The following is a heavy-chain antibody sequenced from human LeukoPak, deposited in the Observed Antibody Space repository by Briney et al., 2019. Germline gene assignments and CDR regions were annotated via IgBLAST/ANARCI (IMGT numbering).Heavy chain of an antibody. J-gene: IGHJ3*01. CDR3: AKGGWRGVTASDF. D-gene: IGHD3-3*01. V-gene: IGHV3-23*01. CDR1: GLTFSNYF. Sequence: PGGSLRLSCTASGLTFSNYFESRVRQAPGKGLEWVSRIGESGDGTYYADSVKGRFTISRDNSKNTVYLQMNSLRVEDTAMYYCAKGGWRGVTASDFWGRGTMVTVSS. CDR2: IGESGDGT.